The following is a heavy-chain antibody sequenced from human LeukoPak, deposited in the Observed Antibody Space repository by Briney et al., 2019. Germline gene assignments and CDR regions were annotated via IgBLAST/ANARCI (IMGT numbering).Heavy chain of an antibody. Sequence: PGGSLRLSCAASGFTFSSYAMSWVRQAPGTGLEWVSAIIGGDSTNYADSVKGRFTISRDNSKNTLYLQMNSLRAEDTAVYYCARPYHSCSSTSCYYSFDMWGQGTMVTVSS. CDR1: GFTFSSYA. J-gene: IGHJ3*02. CDR2: IIGGDST. V-gene: IGHV3-23*01. D-gene: IGHD2-2*01. CDR3: ARPYHSCSSTSCYYSFDM.